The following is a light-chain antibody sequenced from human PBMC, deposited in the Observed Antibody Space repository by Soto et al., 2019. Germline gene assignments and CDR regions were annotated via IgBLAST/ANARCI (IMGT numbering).Light chain of an antibody. CDR1: SSDVGGYNY. V-gene: IGLV2-14*01. J-gene: IGLJ1*01. CDR2: EVS. CDR3: SSYTSSSTPYV. Sequence: QSVLTQPASVSGSPGQSITISCTGTSSDVGGYNYVSWYQQHPGKAPKLMIYEVSNRPSGVSNRFSGSKSGNTASLTISGLQADEEADYHCSSYTSSSTPYVFGTGTKVTVL.